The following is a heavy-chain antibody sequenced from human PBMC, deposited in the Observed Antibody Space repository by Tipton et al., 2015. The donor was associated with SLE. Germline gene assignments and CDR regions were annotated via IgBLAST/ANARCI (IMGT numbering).Heavy chain of an antibody. CDR3: ARGWELFGFGELYNWFDP. V-gene: IGHV4-59*02. D-gene: IGHD3-10*01. Sequence: TLSLTCAVYGDSVSGYYWSWIRQPPGRGLEWIAYIHYSGSANYNPSLKSRVTISVDTSKNHFSLKLSSVTAADTAVYYCARGWELFGFGELYNWFDPWGQGILVTVSS. CDR1: GDSVSGYY. J-gene: IGHJ5*02. CDR2: IHYSGSA.